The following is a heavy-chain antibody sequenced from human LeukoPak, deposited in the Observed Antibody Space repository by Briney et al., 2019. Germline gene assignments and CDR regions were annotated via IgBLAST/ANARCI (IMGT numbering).Heavy chain of an antibody. V-gene: IGHV3-23*05. Sequence: GGSLRLSCAASGFTFSSYAMSWVRQAPGKGLERVSVIYSAGATYYSDSVEGRFTISRDNSKNTLYLQMTALRAEDTAVYYCSRGSDYDRSGYFYIMESWGQGTLVTVSS. CDR3: SRGSDYDRSGYFYIMES. CDR2: IYSAGAT. J-gene: IGHJ5*02. CDR1: GFTFSSYA. D-gene: IGHD3-22*01.